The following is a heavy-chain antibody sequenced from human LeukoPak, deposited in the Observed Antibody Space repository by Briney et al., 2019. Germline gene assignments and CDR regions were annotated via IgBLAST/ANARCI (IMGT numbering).Heavy chain of an antibody. Sequence: GGSLRLSCAASGFSFSSYAMHWVRQAPGKGLEWVAVISYDGSNKYYADSVKGRFTISRDNSKNTLYLQMNSLRAEDTAVYYCAREGRIYWGQGTLVTVSS. V-gene: IGHV3-30*04. CDR1: GFSFSSYA. J-gene: IGHJ4*02. CDR2: ISYDGSNK. CDR3: AREGRIY.